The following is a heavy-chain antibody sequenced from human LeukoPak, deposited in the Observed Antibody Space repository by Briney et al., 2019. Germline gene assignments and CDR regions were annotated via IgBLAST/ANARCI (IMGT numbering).Heavy chain of an antibody. V-gene: IGHV5-51*01. CDR3: ARLRYYYDRSGYYYNYFDY. CDR2: IYPGDSDT. CDR1: GYSFTSYW. J-gene: IGHJ4*02. Sequence: KNGESLKISCKGSGYSFTSYWIGWVRQMPGKGLEWMGIIYPGDSDTRYSPSFQGQVTISADKSISTAYLQWSSLKASDTAMYYCARLRYYYDRSGYYYNYFDYWGQGTLVTVSS. D-gene: IGHD3-22*01.